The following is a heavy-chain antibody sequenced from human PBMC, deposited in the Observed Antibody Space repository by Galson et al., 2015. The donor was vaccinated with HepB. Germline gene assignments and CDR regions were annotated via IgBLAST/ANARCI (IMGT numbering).Heavy chain of an antibody. V-gene: IGHV1-46*01. CDR3: AREYYDFWSSYYTDIRLPGAREYYYYGMDV. CDR2: INPSGGST. D-gene: IGHD3-3*01. CDR1: GYTFTSYY. Sequence: SVKVSCKASGYTFTSYYMHWVRQAPGQGLEWMGIINPSGGSTSYAQKFQGRVTMTRDTSTSTVYMELSSLRSEDTAVYYCAREYYDFWSSYYTDIRLPGAREYYYYGMDVWGQGTTVTVSS. J-gene: IGHJ6*02.